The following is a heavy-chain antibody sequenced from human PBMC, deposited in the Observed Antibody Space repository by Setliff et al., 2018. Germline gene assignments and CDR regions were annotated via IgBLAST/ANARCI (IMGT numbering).Heavy chain of an antibody. V-gene: IGHV3-48*01. CDR2: ISSSSSTV. Sequence: GESLTLSCAASGFTFRSYSMKWVRQAPGKGLEWVSYISSSSSTVYYADSVKGRFTISRDNAKNLLYLQMNSLRAEDTAVYYCARTQVVPASTYSIDYWGQGTLVTVSS. J-gene: IGHJ4*02. D-gene: IGHD2-2*01. CDR3: ARTQVVPASTYSIDY. CDR1: GFTFRSYS.